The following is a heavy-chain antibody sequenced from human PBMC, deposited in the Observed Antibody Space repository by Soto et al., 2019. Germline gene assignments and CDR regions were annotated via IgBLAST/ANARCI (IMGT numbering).Heavy chain of an antibody. D-gene: IGHD3-10*01. J-gene: IGHJ6*02. CDR2: ILNDGSNR. CDR1: GFTFSNYG. V-gene: IGHV3-33*01. CDR3: ARDDEYSGNGMDV. Sequence: QVQLVESGGGVVQPGRSLRLSCAASGFTFSNYGMHWVRQAPGKGLEWVAVILNDGSNRYHADSVKDRFTISRDNSKNTLYSQMNSLRAEDTAVYYFARDDEYSGNGMDVWGQGTTVTVS.